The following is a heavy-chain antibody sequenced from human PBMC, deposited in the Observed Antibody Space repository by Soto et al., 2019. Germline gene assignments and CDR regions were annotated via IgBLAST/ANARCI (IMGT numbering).Heavy chain of an antibody. CDR2: IYYSGST. V-gene: IGHV4-31*03. Sequence: QVQLQESGPGLVKPSQTLSLTCTVSGGSISSGGYYWSWIRQHPGKGLEWIGYIYYSGSTYYNPSLKSRVTISVDTSKNQFSLKLSSVTAAVTAVYYCARGGDITPFPVDYWGQGTLVTVSS. CDR1: GGSISSGGYY. J-gene: IGHJ4*02. CDR3: ARGGDITPFPVDY. D-gene: IGHD3-9*01.